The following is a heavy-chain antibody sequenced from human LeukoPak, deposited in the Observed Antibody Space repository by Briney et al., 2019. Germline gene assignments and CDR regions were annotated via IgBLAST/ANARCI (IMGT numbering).Heavy chain of an antibody. V-gene: IGHV4-39*07. Sequence: SETLSLTCTVSGGSISSGGYYWGWIRQPPGQGLEWIGEISLSGITNYNPSLKSRVTMALDKSKNHLSLNLTSVTAADTAVYYCSRENGAFSPFGYWGQGTLVTVPS. CDR3: SRENGAFSPFGY. CDR2: ISLSGIT. D-gene: IGHD2-8*01. CDR1: GGSISSGGYY. J-gene: IGHJ4*02.